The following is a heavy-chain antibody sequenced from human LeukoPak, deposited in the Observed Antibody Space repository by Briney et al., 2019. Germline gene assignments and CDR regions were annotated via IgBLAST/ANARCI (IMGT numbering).Heavy chain of an antibody. Sequence: GGSLRLSCAAPGFTFSSYGMHWVRQAPGKGLEWVAVVWYDGSKKYSADSVKGRITISRDDSKNTLYLQMNSLRAEDTAVYYCARGVGYYDSSGTIDYWGQGTLVTVSS. CDR2: VWYDGSKK. J-gene: IGHJ4*02. CDR3: ARGVGYYDSSGTIDY. V-gene: IGHV3-33*01. D-gene: IGHD3-22*01. CDR1: GFTFSSYG.